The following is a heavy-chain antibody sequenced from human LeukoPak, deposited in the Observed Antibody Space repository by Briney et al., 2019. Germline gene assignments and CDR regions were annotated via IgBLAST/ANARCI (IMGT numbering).Heavy chain of an antibody. D-gene: IGHD5/OR15-5a*01. CDR1: GFAVNTYD. V-gene: IGHV3-48*01. J-gene: IGHJ4*02. Sequence: GGSLRLSCAASGFAVNTYDMHWVRQAPGEGPQWIAYFCISGSIYYADSVRGRFTISRDSAENSLYLQMNGLRVDDTAIYYCAGYGVYPYWGQGTPVTVSS. CDR2: FCISGSI. CDR3: AGYGVYPY.